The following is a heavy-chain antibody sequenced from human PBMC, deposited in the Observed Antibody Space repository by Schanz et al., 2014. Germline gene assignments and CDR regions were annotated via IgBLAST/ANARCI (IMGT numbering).Heavy chain of an antibody. CDR1: GGTFSTYT. D-gene: IGHD6-13*01. CDR3: SSSGAGYSSSWDIDY. CDR2: IIPILGIA. J-gene: IGHJ4*02. Sequence: QVQLVQSGAEVKKPGSSVTVSCKASGGTFSTYTISWVRPAPGQGLEWMGRIIPILGIANYAQKFQGRVTSTADKSTFTAYMDVSSLRSEDTAVYYCSSSGAGYSSSWDIDYGGQGTLVTVSS. V-gene: IGHV1-69*02.